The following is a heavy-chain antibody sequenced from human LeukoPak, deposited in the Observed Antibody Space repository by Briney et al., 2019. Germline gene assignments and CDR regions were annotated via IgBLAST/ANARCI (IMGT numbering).Heavy chain of an antibody. Sequence: ASVKVSCKASGYTFTGYYMHWVRQAPGQGLEWMGWIDPNSGGTNYAQKFRGRVTMTRDTSISTAYMELSRLRSDDTAVYYCARGPSAILTGYPFDYWGQGTLVTVSS. J-gene: IGHJ4*02. CDR3: ARGPSAILTGYPFDY. CDR2: IDPNSGGT. CDR1: GYTFTGYY. D-gene: IGHD3-9*01. V-gene: IGHV1-2*02.